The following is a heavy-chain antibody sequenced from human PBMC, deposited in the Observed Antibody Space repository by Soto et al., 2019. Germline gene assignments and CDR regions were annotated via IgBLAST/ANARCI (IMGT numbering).Heavy chain of an antibody. V-gene: IGHV3-33*01. D-gene: IGHD6-19*01. CDR2: IWYDGTNR. CDR1: GFTFSNHG. J-gene: IGHJ4*02. Sequence: QVKLVESGGGVVQPGRSLRLSCAASGFTFSNHGMHWVRQAPGKGLEWVTVIWYDGTNRFYADSVKGRFTISRDISENTVFLEMNSLRADDTAVYYCARESSSGRRDRIDYWGQGTLVTVSS. CDR3: ARESSSGRRDRIDY.